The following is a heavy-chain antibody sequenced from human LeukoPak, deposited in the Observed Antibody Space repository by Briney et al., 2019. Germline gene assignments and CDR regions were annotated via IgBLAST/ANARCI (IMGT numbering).Heavy chain of an antibody. Sequence: GASVKVSCKVSGYTLTELSMHWVRQAPGKGLEWMGGFDPEDGETIYAQKFQGRVTMTRDTSISTAYMELSRLRSDDTAVFYCARDYSLTSMVIGYSYMDVWGKGTTVTISS. CDR2: FDPEDGET. CDR1: GYTLTELS. V-gene: IGHV1-24*01. CDR3: ARDYSLTSMVIGYSYMDV. D-gene: IGHD5-18*01. J-gene: IGHJ6*03.